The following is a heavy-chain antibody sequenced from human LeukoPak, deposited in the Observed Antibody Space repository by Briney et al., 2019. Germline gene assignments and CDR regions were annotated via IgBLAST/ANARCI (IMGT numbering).Heavy chain of an antibody. V-gene: IGHV4-30-4*02. J-gene: IGHJ3*02. CDR3: ARAPLDDAFDI. CDR1: GGSISSVDYY. Sequence: SDTLSLTCTVSGGSISSVDYYWSWIRQPPGKGLEWIGYIYYSGSTYYNPSLKSRVTISVDTSKNQFSLKLSSVTAADTAVYYCARAPLDDAFDIWGQGTMVTVSS. CDR2: IYYSGST.